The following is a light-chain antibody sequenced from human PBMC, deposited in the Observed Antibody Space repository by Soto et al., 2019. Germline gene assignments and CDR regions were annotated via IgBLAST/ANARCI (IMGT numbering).Light chain of an antibody. CDR2: DAS. CDR1: QSISSW. V-gene: IGKV1-5*01. J-gene: IGKJ5*01. CDR3: QQLNSFPIT. Sequence: DIQMTQSPSTLSASVGDRVTIPCRASQSISSWLAWYPQKPGKAPKILIYDASSLESGVPSRFSGSGSGTEFTLTISRLQPEDFATYECQQLNSFPITFGQGTRLEIK.